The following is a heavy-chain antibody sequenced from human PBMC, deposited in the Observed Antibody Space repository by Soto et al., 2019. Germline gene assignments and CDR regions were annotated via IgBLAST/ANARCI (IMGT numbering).Heavy chain of an antibody. CDR3: ARSDYYEDTGTFEY. D-gene: IGHD4-17*01. CDR2: ISGKNGNT. J-gene: IGHJ4*02. V-gene: IGHV1-18*04. Sequence: QVHLVQSGGELKKPGASVKVSCKASGYSFSDFGITWVRQAPGQGLEWMGWISGKNGNTNYAQKVQGRVNLTADTSTSTAYMEMRALTSYDTATDYGARSDYYEDTGTFEYGGQGTPVTVSS. CDR1: GYSFSDFG.